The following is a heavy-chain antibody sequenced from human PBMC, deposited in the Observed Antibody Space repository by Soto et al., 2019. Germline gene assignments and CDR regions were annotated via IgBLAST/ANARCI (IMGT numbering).Heavy chain of an antibody. Sequence: ASVKVSCKASGYTFTSYDINWVRQSPGQGLEWMGWMNPNSGNTGYAQKFQGRVTMTRNTSISTAYMELSSLRSEDTAVYYCASVLCLWSGYADLDYWGQGTLVTVSS. D-gene: IGHD3-3*01. CDR2: MNPNSGNT. J-gene: IGHJ4*02. CDR1: GYTFTSYD. CDR3: ASVLCLWSGYADLDY. V-gene: IGHV1-8*01.